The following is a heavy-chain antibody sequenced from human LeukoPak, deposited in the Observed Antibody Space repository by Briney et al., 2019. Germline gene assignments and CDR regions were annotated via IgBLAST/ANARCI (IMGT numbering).Heavy chain of an antibody. V-gene: IGHV3-7*01. CDR1: GFTFSNFW. CDR2: IKQDGSEK. CDR3: ARALYYDFWSGYYFDY. D-gene: IGHD3-3*01. J-gene: IGHJ4*01. Sequence: PGGSLRLSCAASGFTFSNFWMSWVRQAPGKGLEWVANIKQDGSEKYYVDSVKGRFTISRDNAKNSLYLQMNSLRAEGTAVYYCARALYYDFWSGYYFDYWGQGTLVTVSS.